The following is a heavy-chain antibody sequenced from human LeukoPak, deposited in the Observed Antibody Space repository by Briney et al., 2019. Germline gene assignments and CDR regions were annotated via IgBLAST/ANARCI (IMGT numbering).Heavy chain of an antibody. CDR3: ARLGGSYYLRPVDY. J-gene: IGHJ4*02. CDR1: GFTFSDYS. D-gene: IGHD1-26*01. V-gene: IGHV3-21*01. CDR2: ISSSSPYI. Sequence: GGSLRLSCAASGFTFSDYSMDWVRQAPGKGLEWVASISSSSPYIYYADSVKGRFTISRDNAKNSLYLQMNSLRAEDTAVYYCARLGGSYYLRPVDYWGQGTLVTVSS.